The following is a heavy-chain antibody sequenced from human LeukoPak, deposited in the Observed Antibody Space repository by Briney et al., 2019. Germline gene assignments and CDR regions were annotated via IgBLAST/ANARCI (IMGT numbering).Heavy chain of an antibody. CDR1: GFTVSSNY. D-gene: IGHD3-9*01. J-gene: IGHJ4*02. CDR2: IYSGGST. V-gene: IGHV3-53*04. Sequence: GGSLRLSCAASGFTVSSNYMSWVRQAPGKGLERVSVIYSGGSTYYADSVKGRFTISRHNSKNTLYLQMNSLRAEDTAVYYCARVPMRQFDSDWGQGTLVTVSS. CDR3: ARVPMRQFDSD.